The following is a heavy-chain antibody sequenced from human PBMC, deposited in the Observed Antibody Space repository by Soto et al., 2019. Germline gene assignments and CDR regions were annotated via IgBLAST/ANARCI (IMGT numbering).Heavy chain of an antibody. V-gene: IGHV3-7*03. Sequence: GGSLRLSWVASGFTFISSFMGWIRQAPGKGLEWVANINQDGGVTYYVDSVEGRFTISRDNTRDSLYLQMNSLRGEDTAIYYCARYYRGSGRYFFDYWGQGTLVTVSS. D-gene: IGHD6-19*01. CDR3: ARYYRGSGRYFFDY. J-gene: IGHJ4*02. CDR1: GFTFISSF. CDR2: INQDGGVT.